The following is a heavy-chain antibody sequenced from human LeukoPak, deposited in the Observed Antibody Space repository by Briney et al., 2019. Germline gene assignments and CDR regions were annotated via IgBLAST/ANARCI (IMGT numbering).Heavy chain of an antibody. V-gene: IGHV4-39*07. CDR3: ARGQVAAAGTGGNFDY. CDR1: GGSISSSSYY. J-gene: IGHJ4*02. Sequence: PSETLSLTCTVSGGSISSSSYYWGWIRQPPGKGLEWIGSIYYSGSTYYNPSLKSRVTISVDTSKNQFSLKLSSVTAADTAVYYCARGQVAAAGTGGNFDYWGQGTLVTVSS. D-gene: IGHD6-13*01. CDR2: IYYSGST.